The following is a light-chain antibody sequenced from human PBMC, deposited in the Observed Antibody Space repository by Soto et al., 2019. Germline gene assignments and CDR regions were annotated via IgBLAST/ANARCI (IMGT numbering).Light chain of an antibody. Sequence: DIQMTQSPSSLSASVGDRITITCQASQDIRNHLNWYQQKPGKAPKILIYDASNLEAGVPSRFGGSVSGTDFTFTISSLQPEDIATYYCQQYLHVRTFGGGTKVEIK. J-gene: IGKJ4*01. CDR3: QQYLHVRT. V-gene: IGKV1-33*01. CDR2: DAS. CDR1: QDIRNH.